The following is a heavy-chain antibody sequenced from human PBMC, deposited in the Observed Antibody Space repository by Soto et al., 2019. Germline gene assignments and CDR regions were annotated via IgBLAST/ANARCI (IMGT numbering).Heavy chain of an antibody. Sequence: PGGSLRLSCAASGFTFSSYAMSWVRQAPGKGLEWVSAISGSGGSTYYADSVKGRFTISRDNSKNTLYLQMNSLRAEDTAVYYCAKFVVPAASTIYGMDVWGQGTTVTVSS. CDR1: GFTFSSYA. CDR3: AKFVVPAASTIYGMDV. V-gene: IGHV3-23*01. D-gene: IGHD2-2*01. J-gene: IGHJ6*02. CDR2: ISGSGGST.